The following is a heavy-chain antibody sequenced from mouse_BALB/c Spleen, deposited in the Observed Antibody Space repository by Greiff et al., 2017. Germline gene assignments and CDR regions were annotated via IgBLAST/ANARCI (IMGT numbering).Heavy chain of an antibody. Sequence: DVQLQESGPGLVKPSQSLSLTCSVTGYSITSGYYWNWIRQFPGNKLEWMGYISYDGSNNYNPSLKNRISITRDTSKNQFFLKLNSVTTEDTATYYCARRDDYDEDYWGQGTSVTVSS. V-gene: IGHV3-6*02. CDR2: ISYDGSN. CDR1: GYSITSGYY. D-gene: IGHD2-4*01. CDR3: ARRDDYDEDY. J-gene: IGHJ4*01.